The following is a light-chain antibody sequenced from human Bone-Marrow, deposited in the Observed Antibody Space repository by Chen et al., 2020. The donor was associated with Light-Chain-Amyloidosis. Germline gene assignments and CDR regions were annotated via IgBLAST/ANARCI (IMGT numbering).Light chain of an antibody. CDR1: QSVLYTSNNKNY. CDR3: QEYYSTPRT. J-gene: IGKJ2*01. Sequence: DIVMTQSPDSLAVSLAESATISCKSSQSVLYTSNNKNYLAWYQQKPGQPPKLLIYCASTRESGVPDRFSGSGSGTDGTLTISSLQAEDVAVYYCQEYYSTPRTFGQGTKLEIK. CDR2: CAS. V-gene: IGKV4-1*01.